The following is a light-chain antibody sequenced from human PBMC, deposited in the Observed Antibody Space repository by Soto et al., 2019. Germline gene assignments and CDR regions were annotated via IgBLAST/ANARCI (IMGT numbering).Light chain of an antibody. CDR1: QTISDNY. Sequence: DIVLTQSPGTLSLSPGESATLSCRASQTISDNYLAWYQQKPGQSPRLLISGASIRAPGIPDRFSGSGSETDFTLTISRLEPEDFAFYYCQQYGSSPEISFGPGTKVDIK. CDR2: GAS. J-gene: IGKJ3*01. CDR3: QQYGSSPEIS. V-gene: IGKV3-20*01.